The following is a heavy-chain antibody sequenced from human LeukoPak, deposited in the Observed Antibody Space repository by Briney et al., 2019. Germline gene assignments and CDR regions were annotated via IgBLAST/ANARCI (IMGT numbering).Heavy chain of an antibody. D-gene: IGHD5-18*01. CDR3: AKGGGYSYENYYFYMDV. J-gene: IGHJ6*03. V-gene: IGHV3-30*02. Sequence: GGSLRLSCAASGFTFSTYGMHWVRQAPGKGLEWVAFIRYDGNNKDYADSVKGRFSISRDNSKNTLYLQMNSLRAEDTAVYYCAKGGGYSYENYYFYMDVWGKGTPVTVSS. CDR2: IRYDGNNK. CDR1: GFTFSTYG.